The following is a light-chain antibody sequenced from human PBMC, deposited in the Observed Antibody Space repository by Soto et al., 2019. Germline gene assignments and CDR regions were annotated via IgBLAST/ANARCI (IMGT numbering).Light chain of an antibody. CDR2: EVS. Sequence: QSVLTQPPSASGSPGQSVTISCTGTRSDVGGYNYVSWYQQHPGKAPKLMIYEVSKRPSGVPDRFSGSKSGNTASLTVSGLQAEDEADYYCSSYAGSLVFGGGTKLTVL. CDR3: SSYAGSLV. CDR1: RSDVGGYNY. J-gene: IGLJ2*01. V-gene: IGLV2-8*01.